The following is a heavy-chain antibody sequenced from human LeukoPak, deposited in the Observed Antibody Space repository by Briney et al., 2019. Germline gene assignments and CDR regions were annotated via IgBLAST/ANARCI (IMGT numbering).Heavy chain of an antibody. CDR1: GGTISSYY. V-gene: IGHV4-59*01. Sequence: PSETLSLTCTVSGGTISSYYWNWIRQPPGKGLEWIGYIHDSGSTKYNPSLKSRVTISVDTSKNQFSLKLSSVTAADTAVYYCARGGSTGTNLNWVDPWGQGTLVTVSS. D-gene: IGHD1-1*01. CDR3: ARGGSTGTNLNWVDP. J-gene: IGHJ5*02. CDR2: IHDSGST.